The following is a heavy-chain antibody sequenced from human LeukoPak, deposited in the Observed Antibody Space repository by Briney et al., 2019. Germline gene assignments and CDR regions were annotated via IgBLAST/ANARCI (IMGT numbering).Heavy chain of an antibody. CDR1: GFTFSSYA. Sequence: GGSLRLSCAASGFTFSSYAMHWVRQAPGKGLEWVAVISYDGSNKYYADSVKGRFTISRDNSKNTLYLQMNSLRAEDTAVYYCARDQLLWFGELSNYYYYYGMDVWGQGTTVTVSS. CDR3: ARDQLLWFGELSNYYYYYGMDV. D-gene: IGHD3-10*01. CDR2: ISYDGSNK. V-gene: IGHV3-30*04. J-gene: IGHJ6*02.